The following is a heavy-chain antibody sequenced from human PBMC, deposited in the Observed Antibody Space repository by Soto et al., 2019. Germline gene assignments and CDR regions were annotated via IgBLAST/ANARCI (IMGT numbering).Heavy chain of an antibody. CDR1: GFTFSSYA. CDR2: ISGSGGST. Sequence: EVQLLESGGGLVQPGGSLRLSCAASGFTFSSYAMSWVRQAPGKGLEWVSAISGSGGSTYYADSVKGRFTISRDNSKHKLYLQMNSLRAEDTAVYYCARNRDDYGDPWGQGTLVTVSS. J-gene: IGHJ5*02. D-gene: IGHD4-17*01. V-gene: IGHV3-23*01. CDR3: ARNRDDYGDP.